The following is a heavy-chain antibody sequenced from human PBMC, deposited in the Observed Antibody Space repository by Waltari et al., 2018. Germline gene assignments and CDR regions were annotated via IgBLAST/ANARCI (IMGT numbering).Heavy chain of an antibody. CDR1: GYTFTSYA. CDR3: ARRERGSYLGY. Sequence: QVQLVQSGAAVKKPGASVTVSCKASGYTFTSYAMHWVRQAPRQRLEWMGWINAGNGNTKYSQEFQGRVTITRDTSASTAYMELSSLRSEDMAVYYCARRERGSYLGYWGQGTLVTVSS. J-gene: IGHJ4*02. D-gene: IGHD1-26*01. V-gene: IGHV1-3*03. CDR2: INAGNGNT.